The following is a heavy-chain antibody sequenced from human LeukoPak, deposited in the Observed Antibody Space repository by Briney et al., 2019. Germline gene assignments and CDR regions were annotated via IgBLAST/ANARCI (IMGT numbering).Heavy chain of an antibody. J-gene: IGHJ5*02. CDR3: ARDIKDTAMGPNTSNWFDP. Sequence: PSETLSLTCTVSGYSISSGYYWGWIRQPPGKGLEWIGSIYHSGSTYYNPSLKSRVTISVDTSKNQFPLKLSSVTAADTAVYYCARDIKDTAMGPNTSNWFDPWGQGTLVTVSS. D-gene: IGHD5-18*01. V-gene: IGHV4-38-2*02. CDR2: IYHSGST. CDR1: GYSISSGYY.